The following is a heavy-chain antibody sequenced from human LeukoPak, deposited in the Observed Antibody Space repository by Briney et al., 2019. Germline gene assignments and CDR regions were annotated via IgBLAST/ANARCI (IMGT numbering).Heavy chain of an antibody. V-gene: IGHV4-34*01. CDR3: ARAQKTYYYDSSGYYRNAFDI. CDR1: GGSFSGYY. Sequence: SETLSLTCAVYGGSFSGYYWSWIRQPPGEGLEWIGEFNHSGSTNYNPSLKSRVTISVDTSKNQFSLKLSSVTAADTAVYYCARAQKTYYYDSSGYYRNAFDIWGQGTMVTVSS. J-gene: IGHJ3*02. CDR2: FNHSGST. D-gene: IGHD3-22*01.